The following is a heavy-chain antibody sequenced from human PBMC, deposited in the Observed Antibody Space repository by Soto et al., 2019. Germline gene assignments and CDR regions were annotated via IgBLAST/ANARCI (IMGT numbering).Heavy chain of an antibody. CDR3: ARHTPAISISDH. CDR1: GGNFSGYY. V-gene: IGHV4-34*01. D-gene: IGHD2-15*01. J-gene: IGHJ4*02. Sequence: PSETLSLTSAVYGGNFSGYYWSWIRQPPGKGLEWIGEINHSGSTNYNPSLKSRVTISVDTSKNQFSLKLSSVTAADTAVYYCARHTPAISISDHWGQGTLVTVSS. CDR2: INHSGST.